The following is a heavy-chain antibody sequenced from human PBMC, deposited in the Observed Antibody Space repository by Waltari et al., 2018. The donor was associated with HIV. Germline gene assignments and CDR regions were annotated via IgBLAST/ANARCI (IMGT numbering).Heavy chain of an antibody. V-gene: IGHV4-38-2*02. J-gene: IGHJ2*01. CDR1: GYSISSGYY. CDR2: MYHSGST. Sequence: QVQLQESCPGLVKPSETLSLTCTVSGYSISSGYYWGWIRQPPGKGLEWIGSMYHSGSTYYNPSLKSRVTMSVDTSKNQFSLKLSSVTAADTAVYYCARRSGEYWYFDLWGRGTLVTVSS. CDR3: ARRSGEYWYFDL. D-gene: IGHD7-27*01.